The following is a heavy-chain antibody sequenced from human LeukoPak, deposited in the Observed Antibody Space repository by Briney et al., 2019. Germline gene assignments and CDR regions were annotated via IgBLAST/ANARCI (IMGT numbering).Heavy chain of an antibody. CDR1: GFTFSSYA. J-gene: IGHJ4*02. D-gene: IGHD1-26*01. V-gene: IGHV3-23*01. Sequence: LTGGSLRLSCAASGFTFSSYAMSWVRQAPGKGLEWVSAISGSGGSTYYADSVKGRFTISRDNSKNTLYLQMNSLRAEDTAVYYCAKVTDEAGATPFDYWGQGTLVTVSS. CDR2: ISGSGGST. CDR3: AKVTDEAGATPFDY.